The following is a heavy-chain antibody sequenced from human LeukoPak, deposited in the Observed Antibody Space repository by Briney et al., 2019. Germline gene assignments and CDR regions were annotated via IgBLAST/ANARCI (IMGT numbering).Heavy chain of an antibody. CDR1: GFTFTSSA. Sequence: ETGGSLRLSCAASGFTFTSSAMSWVRQAPGKGLEWVSVISGSGHTTDYADSVKGRFTVSRDNSKNTLYLQMNSLRAEDTAVYFCAKEPHILTGYYTDYFDSWGQGTLVTVSS. CDR2: ISGSGHTT. CDR3: AKEPHILTGYYTDYFDS. V-gene: IGHV3-23*01. J-gene: IGHJ4*02. D-gene: IGHD3-9*01.